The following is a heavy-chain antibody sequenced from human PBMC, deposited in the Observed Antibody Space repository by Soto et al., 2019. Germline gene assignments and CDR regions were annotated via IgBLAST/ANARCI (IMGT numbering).Heavy chain of an antibody. CDR1: GFTFSDYA. J-gene: IGHJ4*02. D-gene: IGHD6-13*01. CDR3: MPRIAAAGTPAKY. V-gene: IGHV3-30-3*01. CDR2: ISYDGGNK. Sequence: QVQLVESGGGVVQPGRSLRLSCAGSGFTFSDYAMHWVRQAPGKGLEWAAVISYDGGNKYYADSVKGRFTISRDNSKNTLYLQMNSLRPEDTAVYYCMPRIAAAGTPAKYWGQGTLVTVSS.